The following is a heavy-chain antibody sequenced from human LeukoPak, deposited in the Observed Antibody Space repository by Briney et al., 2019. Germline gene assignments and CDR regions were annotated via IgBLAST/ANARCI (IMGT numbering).Heavy chain of an antibody. CDR1: GGSISSYY. D-gene: IGHD1-26*01. CDR2: IYYSGST. Sequence: SETLSLTCTVSGGSISSYYWSWIRQPPGKGLEWIGYIYYSGSTNYNPSLKSRVTISVDTSKNQFSLKLTSVTAADTAVYYCARQSFAPFQVGPETPIESWGQGTLVTVSS. J-gene: IGHJ4*02. V-gene: IGHV4-59*08. CDR3: ARQSFAPFQVGPETPIES.